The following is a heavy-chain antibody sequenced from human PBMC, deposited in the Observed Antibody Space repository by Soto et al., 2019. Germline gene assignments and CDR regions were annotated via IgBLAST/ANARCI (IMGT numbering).Heavy chain of an antibody. V-gene: IGHV3-23*01. CDR3: AKVVYQPIAPGWPGEDPYFDY. J-gene: IGHJ4*02. Sequence: GGSLRLSCAASGFTFSSYAMSWVRQAPGKGLEWVSAISGSGGSTYYADSVKGRFTISRDNSKNTLYLQMNSLRAEDTAVYYCAKVVYQPIAPGWPGEDPYFDYWGQGTLVTVSS. CDR1: GFTFSSYA. CDR2: ISGSGGST. D-gene: IGHD3-16*01.